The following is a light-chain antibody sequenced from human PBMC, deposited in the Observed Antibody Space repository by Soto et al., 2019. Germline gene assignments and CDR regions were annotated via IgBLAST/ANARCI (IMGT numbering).Light chain of an antibody. V-gene: IGLV2-14*03. Sequence: QSALTQPASVSGSPGQSITISCTGTRSDVGDYNLVSWYQQHPGKAPKLIIFDVSDRPSGVSDRFSGSKSGNTASLTISGLQAEDEADYYCTSYSITSALEVFGGGTKLTVL. CDR2: DVS. J-gene: IGLJ3*02. CDR1: RSDVGDYNL. CDR3: TSYSITSALEV.